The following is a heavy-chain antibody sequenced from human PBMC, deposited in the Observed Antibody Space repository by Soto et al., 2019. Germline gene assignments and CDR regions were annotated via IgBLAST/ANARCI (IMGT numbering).Heavy chain of an antibody. D-gene: IGHD2-8*01. V-gene: IGHV1-46*01. CDR1: GYTFTSYY. CDR3: ARDAIMVSAIMRSYGMDV. Sequence: ASVKVSCKASGYTFTSYYMHWVRQAPGQGLEWMGIINPSGGSTSYAQKFQGRVTMTRDTSTSTVYMELSSLRSEDTAVYYCARDAIMVSAIMRSYGMDVWGQGTTVTVSS. CDR2: INPSGGST. J-gene: IGHJ6*02.